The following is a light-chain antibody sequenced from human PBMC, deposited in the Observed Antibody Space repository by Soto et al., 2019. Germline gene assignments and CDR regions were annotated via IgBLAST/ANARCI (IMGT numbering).Light chain of an antibody. CDR3: QQYNNWPPT. CDR1: QSVSSY. CDR2: GAS. J-gene: IGKJ1*01. Sequence: EILMTQSPATLSVSPGERATLSCRASQSVSSYLAWYQQKPGQPPRLLIYGASTRATGIPARFSGSGSGTEFTLTISSLQSEDFAVYYCQQYNNWPPTFGQGTKVDIK. V-gene: IGKV3-15*01.